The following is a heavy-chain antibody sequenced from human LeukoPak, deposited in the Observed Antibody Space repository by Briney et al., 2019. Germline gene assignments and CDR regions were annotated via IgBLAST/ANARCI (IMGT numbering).Heavy chain of an antibody. V-gene: IGHV1-2*02. CDR3: ARVDSGYGYFDY. CDR1: GYTFTGYY. D-gene: IGHD5-12*01. Sequence: GASVKVSCKASGYTFTGYYMHWVRQAPGQGLEWMGWINPNSGGTNYAQKFQGRVTMTRDTSISIAYMELSRLRSDDTAVYYCARVDSGYGYFDYWGQGTLVTVSS. J-gene: IGHJ4*02. CDR2: INPNSGGT.